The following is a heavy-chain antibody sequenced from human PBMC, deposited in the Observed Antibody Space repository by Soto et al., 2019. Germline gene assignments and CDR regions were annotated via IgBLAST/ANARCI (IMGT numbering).Heavy chain of an antibody. Sequence: ASVKVSCKASGGTFSRYTISWVRQAPGQGLEWMGRIIPILGIANYAQKFQGRVTITADKSTSTAYMELSSLRSEDTAVYYCARRVPDKRGTMIVVRDAFDIWGKGTMVTVSS. CDR1: GGTFSRYT. V-gene: IGHV1-69*02. J-gene: IGHJ3*02. CDR2: IIPILGIA. CDR3: ARRVPDKRGTMIVVRDAFDI. D-gene: IGHD3-22*01.